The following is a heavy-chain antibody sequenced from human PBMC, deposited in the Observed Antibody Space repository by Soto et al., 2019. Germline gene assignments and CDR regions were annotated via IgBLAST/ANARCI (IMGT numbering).Heavy chain of an antibody. CDR1: GFDLNNGW. CDR2: IKSNTDGATT. CDR3: TTLVVYDSGSYYVI. D-gene: IGHD3-10*01. Sequence: EVQLVESGGGLVKPGVSLRLSCAASGFDLNNGWMNWVRQAPGKGQEWVGRIKSNTDGATTDFAAPVKGRITISNDDSKNTLNLQMSSLTTENTAVYYCTTLVVYDSGSYYVIWGQGTLVTVSS. J-gene: IGHJ4*02. V-gene: IGHV3-15*07.